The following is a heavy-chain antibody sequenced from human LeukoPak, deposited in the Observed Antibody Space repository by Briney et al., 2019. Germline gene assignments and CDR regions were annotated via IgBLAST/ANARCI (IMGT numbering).Heavy chain of an antibody. Sequence: ASVKVSCKASGYTFTGYYMHWVRQAPGQGLEWMGRINPNSGGTNYAQKFQGRVTMTRDTSIGTAYMELSRLRSDDTAVYYCARDAVAYCGGDCYPESWGQGTLVTVSS. CDR3: ARDAVAYCGGDCYPES. V-gene: IGHV1-2*06. CDR1: GYTFTGYY. D-gene: IGHD2-21*02. J-gene: IGHJ4*02. CDR2: INPNSGGT.